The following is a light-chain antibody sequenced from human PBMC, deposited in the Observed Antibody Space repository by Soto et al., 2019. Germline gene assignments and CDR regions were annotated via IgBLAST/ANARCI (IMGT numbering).Light chain of an antibody. CDR1: SSDVGGYNL. J-gene: IGLJ3*02. CDR2: EVT. Sequence: QSALTPPASVSGSPGQSITISCPGTSSDVGGYNLVSWYQQHPGEAPKLMIYEVTNRPSGVSNRFSGSKSGNTASLTISGLQAEDEADYYCSSYIPRITDWAFGGGTKVTVL. CDR3: SSYIPRITDWA. V-gene: IGLV2-14*03.